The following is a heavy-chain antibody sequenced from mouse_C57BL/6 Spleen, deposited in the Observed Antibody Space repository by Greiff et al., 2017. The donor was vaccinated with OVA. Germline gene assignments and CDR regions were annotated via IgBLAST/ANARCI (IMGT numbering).Heavy chain of an antibody. Sequence: QVQLQQPGAELVKPGASVKLSCKASGYTFTSYWMQWVKQRPGQGLEWIGEIDPSDSYTNYNQKFKGKTTLTVDTSSSTAYMQLSSLTSEDSAVYYCARGVFITTVVGTDYWGQGTTLTGSS. J-gene: IGHJ2*01. V-gene: IGHV1-50*01. CDR3: ARGVFITTVVGTDY. CDR1: GYTFTSYW. D-gene: IGHD1-1*01. CDR2: IDPSDSYT.